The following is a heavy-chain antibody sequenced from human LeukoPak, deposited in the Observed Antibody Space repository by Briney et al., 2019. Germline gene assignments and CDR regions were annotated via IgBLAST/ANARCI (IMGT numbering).Heavy chain of an antibody. D-gene: IGHD4-17*01. CDR1: GGSISSGGDY. CDR2: IYYSGST. V-gene: IGHV4-61*08. J-gene: IGHJ6*02. Sequence: SETLSLTCTVSGGSISSGGDYWSWIRQPPGKGLEWIGYIYYSGSTNYNPSLKSRVTISVDTSKNQFSLKLSSVTAADTAVYYCASLRPAYGDYYYGMDVWGQGTTVTVSS. CDR3: ASLRPAYGDYYYGMDV.